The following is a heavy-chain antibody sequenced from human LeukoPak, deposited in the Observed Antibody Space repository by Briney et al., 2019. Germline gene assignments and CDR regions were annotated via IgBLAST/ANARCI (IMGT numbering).Heavy chain of an antibody. V-gene: IGHV3-30-3*01. D-gene: IGHD6-13*01. J-gene: IGHJ4*02. CDR3: ARVNGIAAAPNYFDY. Sequence: GGSLRLSCAASGFTFSSYAIHWVRQAPGKGLEWVAVISYDGSNKYYADSVKGRFTISRDNSKNTLYLQMNSLRAEDTAVYYCARVNGIAAAPNYFDYWGQGTLVTVSS. CDR1: GFTFSSYA. CDR2: ISYDGSNK.